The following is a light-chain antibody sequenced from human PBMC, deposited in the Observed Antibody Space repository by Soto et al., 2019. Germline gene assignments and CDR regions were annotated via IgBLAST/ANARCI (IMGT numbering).Light chain of an antibody. Sequence: EIVLRQSPGTLSLSPGERATLSCRASQSFRGLLAWYQQKPGQAPRLLIYDASKRATGIPARFSGSGSGTDFTLTINSLEPEDFAVYYCQQRNYWPITFGQGTRLEIK. J-gene: IGKJ5*01. V-gene: IGKV3-11*01. CDR2: DAS. CDR3: QQRNYWPIT. CDR1: QSFRGL.